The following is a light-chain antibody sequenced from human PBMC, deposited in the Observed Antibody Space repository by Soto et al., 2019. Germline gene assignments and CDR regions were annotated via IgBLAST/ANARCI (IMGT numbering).Light chain of an antibody. CDR3: CSYAGSSTPLI. J-gene: IGLJ1*01. V-gene: IGLV2-23*02. Sequence: SVLPQPASVSGSPGQSITISCTGTSSDVGSYNLVSWYQQHPGKAPKLMIYEVSKRPSGVSNRFSSSKSGNTASLTISGLQAEDEADYYCCSYAGSSTPLIFGTGTKVTVL. CDR2: EVS. CDR1: SSDVGSYNL.